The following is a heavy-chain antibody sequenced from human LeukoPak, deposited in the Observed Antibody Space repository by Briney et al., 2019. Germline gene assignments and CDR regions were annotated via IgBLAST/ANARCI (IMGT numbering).Heavy chain of an antibody. Sequence: GGSLRLSCAASGFTFSSYWMHWVRQPSGRGLVWVSRINRDGSGTSYVDSVKGRFTISRDNAKNTVYLQMNSLRAEDTAVYYCARDSNYGMDVWGQGTTVTVSS. CDR1: GFTFSSYW. V-gene: IGHV3-74*01. J-gene: IGHJ6*02. CDR3: ARDSNYGMDV. CDR2: INRDGSGT.